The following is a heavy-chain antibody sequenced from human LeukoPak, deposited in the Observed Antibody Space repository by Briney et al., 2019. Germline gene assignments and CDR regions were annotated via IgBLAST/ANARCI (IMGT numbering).Heavy chain of an antibody. D-gene: IGHD3-10*01. Sequence: ASVKVSCKASGYTFTSYGISWVRQAPGQGLEWMGWTSAYNGNTNYAQKLQGRVTMTTDTSTSTAYMELRSLRSDDTAVYYCARDLSGDYYGSGITDYWGQGTLVTVSS. CDR2: TSAYNGNT. CDR3: ARDLSGDYYGSGITDY. CDR1: GYTFTSYG. J-gene: IGHJ4*02. V-gene: IGHV1-18*01.